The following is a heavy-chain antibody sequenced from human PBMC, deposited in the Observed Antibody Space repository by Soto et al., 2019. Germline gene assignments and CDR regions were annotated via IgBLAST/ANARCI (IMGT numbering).Heavy chain of an antibody. D-gene: IGHD3-22*01. CDR3: ARDQGYYDSSGYYYGAYYYYYGMDV. CDR1: GGSIISYY. V-gene: IGHV4-59*01. J-gene: IGHJ6*02. CDR2: IYYSGST. Sequence: KPSETLSLTCTVSGGSIISYYWSWIRQPPGKGLEWIGYIYYSGSTNYNPSLKSRVTISVDTSKNQFSLKLSSVTAADTAVYYCARDQGYYDSSGYYYGAYYYYYGMDVWGQGTTVTVSS.